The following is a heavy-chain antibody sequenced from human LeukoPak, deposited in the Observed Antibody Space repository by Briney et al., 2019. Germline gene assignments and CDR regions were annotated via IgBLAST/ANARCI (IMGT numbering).Heavy chain of an antibody. CDR1: GFTFSSYW. D-gene: IGHD4-23*01. J-gene: IGHJ3*02. V-gene: IGHV3-74*01. CDR3: ARVRNYGGNAGAYDAFDI. Sequence: PGGSLRLSCAASGFTFSSYWMHWVRQAPGKGLVWVSRINSDGSSTSYADSVKGRFTISRDNSKNTLYLQMNSLRAEDTAVYYCARVRNYGGNAGAYDAFDIWGQGTMVTVSS. CDR2: INSDGSST.